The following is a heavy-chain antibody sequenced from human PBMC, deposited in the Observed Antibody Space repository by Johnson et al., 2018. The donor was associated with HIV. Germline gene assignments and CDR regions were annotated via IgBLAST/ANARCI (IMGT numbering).Heavy chain of an antibody. V-gene: IGHV3-30*14. CDR2: ISYDGSNK. CDR3: ARAPGAGDAFDI. J-gene: IGHJ3*02. D-gene: IGHD7-27*01. CDR1: GFTFSTYA. Sequence: QMQLVESGGGVVQPGRSLRLSCAASGFTFSTYAMHWVRQAPGKGLEWVAVISYDGSNKYYADSVKGRFTISRDNSKNTLYLQINSLRAEDTAVYYCARAPGAGDAFDIWGQGTMVTVSS.